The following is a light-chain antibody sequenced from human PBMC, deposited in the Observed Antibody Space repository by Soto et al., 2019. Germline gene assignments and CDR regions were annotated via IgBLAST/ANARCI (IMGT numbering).Light chain of an antibody. J-gene: IGKJ2*01. Sequence: EIVLTQSPGTLSLSPGERATLSCRANQSVSSNYLAWFQQKPGRAPRLLIYDASSRATGIPDRFSGSGSGTDFTLTISRLEPEDFAVYYCQQYGSSPTYTFGQGTKLEI. CDR2: DAS. CDR1: QSVSSNY. V-gene: IGKV3-20*01. CDR3: QQYGSSPTYT.